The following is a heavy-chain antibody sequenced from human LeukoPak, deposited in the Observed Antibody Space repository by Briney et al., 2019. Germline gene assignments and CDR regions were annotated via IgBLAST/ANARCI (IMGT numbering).Heavy chain of an antibody. CDR2: ISWNSGSI. D-gene: IGHD6-13*01. CDR1: GFTFDDYA. J-gene: IGHJ6*02. CDR3: AKELYSSSWLNYYGMDV. Sequence: QPGRSLRLSCAASGFTFDDYAMHWVRQAPGKGLEWVSGISWNSGSIGYADSVKGRFTISRDNAKNSLYLQMNSLRAEDTALYYCAKELYSSSWLNYYGMDVRGQGTTVTVSS. V-gene: IGHV3-9*01.